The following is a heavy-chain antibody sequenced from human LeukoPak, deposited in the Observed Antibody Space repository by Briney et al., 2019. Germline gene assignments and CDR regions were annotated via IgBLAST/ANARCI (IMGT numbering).Heavy chain of an antibody. J-gene: IGHJ4*02. Sequence: GGSLRLSCAASGFTFSSYSMNWVRQAPGKGLGWVSSISSSSSYIYYADSVKGRFTISRDNAKNSLYLQMNSLRAEDTAVYYCARDPSDYVWGSYRYPFNYWGQGTLVTVSS. CDR2: ISSSSSYI. CDR3: ARDPSDYVWGSYRYPFNY. CDR1: GFTFSSYS. D-gene: IGHD3-16*02. V-gene: IGHV3-21*01.